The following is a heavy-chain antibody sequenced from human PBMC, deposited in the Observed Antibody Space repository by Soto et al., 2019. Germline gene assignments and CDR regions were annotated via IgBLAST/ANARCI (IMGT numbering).Heavy chain of an antibody. J-gene: IGHJ6*02. D-gene: IGHD3-22*01. CDR3: AGGRIVVVGSRAYYGMDV. CDR1: GGTPSNSA. V-gene: IGHV1-69*01. CDR2: IIPVFGLV. Sequence: QVHLLLQSGAEVKKPASSVKVSCKASGGTPSNSAISWVRQAPGQGLEWMGGIIPVFGLVKYAQNFQGRVTITADESTNTAYMELSSLRPEDTAMYYCAGGRIVVVGSRAYYGMDVWGQGTTVTVSS.